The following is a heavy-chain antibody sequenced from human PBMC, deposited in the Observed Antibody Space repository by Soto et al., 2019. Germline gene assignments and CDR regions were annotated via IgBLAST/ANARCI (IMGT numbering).Heavy chain of an antibody. Sequence: GASVKVSCKASGYTFTTSGISWVRQAPGQGLEWMGWISAHNGNTNYAQKYRGRITMTTDTSTNTAYMELRNLRSDDTTVYYCAREASGASGFYYVGDAFDVWGQGTMVTVSS. J-gene: IGHJ3*01. CDR2: ISAHNGNT. D-gene: IGHD3-22*01. V-gene: IGHV1-18*01. CDR1: GYTFTTSG. CDR3: AREASGASGFYYVGDAFDV.